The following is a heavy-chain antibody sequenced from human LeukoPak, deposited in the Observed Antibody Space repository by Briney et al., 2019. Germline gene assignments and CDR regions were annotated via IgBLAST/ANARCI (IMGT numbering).Heavy chain of an antibody. J-gene: IGHJ6*02. D-gene: IGHD4-17*01. CDR1: GFTFSSYS. Sequence: PGGSLRLSCAASGFTFSSYSMNWVRQAPGKGLEWVSSISSSSSYIYYADSVKGRFTISRDNAKNSLYLQMNSLRAEDTAVYYCARDTDYGDYLNPNYYYYYGMDVWGQGTTVTVSS. V-gene: IGHV3-21*01. CDR2: ISSSSSYI. CDR3: ARDTDYGDYLNPNYYYYYGMDV.